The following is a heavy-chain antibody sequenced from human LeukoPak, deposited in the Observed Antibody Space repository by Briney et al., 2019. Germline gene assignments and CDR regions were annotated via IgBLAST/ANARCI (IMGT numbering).Heavy chain of an antibody. J-gene: IGHJ6*02. V-gene: IGHV1-69*04. Sequence: ASVKVSCKASGGTFSSYAISWVRQAPGQGLEWMGRIIPILGIANYAQKFQGRVTIAADKSTSTAYMELSSLRSEDTAVYYCAEPLSDVGTGTDWTYYYYGMDVWGQGTTVTVSS. CDR2: IIPILGIA. CDR1: GGTFSSYA. D-gene: IGHD1-1*01. CDR3: AEPLSDVGTGTDWTYYYYGMDV.